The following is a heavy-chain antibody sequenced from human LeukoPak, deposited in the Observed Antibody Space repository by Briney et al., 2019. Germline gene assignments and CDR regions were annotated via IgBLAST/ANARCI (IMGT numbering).Heavy chain of an antibody. D-gene: IGHD5-18*01. Sequence: PGGSLILSCAASGFTFSSYTIHWGRNAPAKGLEWVAVIWYDETYKYYADSVKGRFTISRDNSKNTLYLQMNSLRAEDTALYYCAKDPHGSYGPRYFFDSWGQGTLVTVSS. CDR3: AKDPHGSYGPRYFFDS. CDR1: GFTFSSYT. J-gene: IGHJ4*02. V-gene: IGHV3-33*06. CDR2: IWYDETYK.